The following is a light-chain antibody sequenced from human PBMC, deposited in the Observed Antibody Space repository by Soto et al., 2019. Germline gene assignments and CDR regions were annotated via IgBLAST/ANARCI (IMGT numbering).Light chain of an antibody. CDR3: QHYNSYSEA. Sequence: IQFTQSPSSLSSSVGDRVTITFRASQGISSYLAWYQQKPGKAPKLLIYAASTLQSGVPSRFSGSGSGTDFTLTISSLQPDDFATYYCQHYNSYSEAFGQGTKVDIK. J-gene: IGKJ1*01. V-gene: IGKV1-9*01. CDR2: AAS. CDR1: QGISSY.